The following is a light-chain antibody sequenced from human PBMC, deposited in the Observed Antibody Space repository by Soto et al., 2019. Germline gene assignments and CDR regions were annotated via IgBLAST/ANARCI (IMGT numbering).Light chain of an antibody. Sequence: AIPLTQSPSSLSASVGDRVTITCRASQGISRALAWYQQKPGKAPKLMIYDVSTLESGVPSRFSGSGSGTDFTLTISSLQPEDFATYYCQHFNTYGSFGGGTKVEIK. CDR3: QHFNTYGS. CDR1: QGISRA. V-gene: IGKV1-13*02. CDR2: DVS. J-gene: IGKJ4*01.